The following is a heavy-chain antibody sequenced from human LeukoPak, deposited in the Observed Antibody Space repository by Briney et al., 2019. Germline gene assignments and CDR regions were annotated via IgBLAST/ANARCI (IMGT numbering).Heavy chain of an antibody. CDR1: GYTFTDYY. Sequence: GASVKVSCKASGYTFTDYYIHWVRQAPGQGLDWIGMINTSGGSTSNAQRFQGRVSMTRDTSTSTVYMELSSLRSDDTAVYYCSRNAASGLDYWGQGTLVTVPS. CDR2: INTSGGST. D-gene: IGHD2-15*01. J-gene: IGHJ4*02. V-gene: IGHV1-46*03. CDR3: SRNAASGLDY.